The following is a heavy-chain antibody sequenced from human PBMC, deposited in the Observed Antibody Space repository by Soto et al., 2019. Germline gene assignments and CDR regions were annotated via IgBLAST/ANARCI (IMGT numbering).Heavy chain of an antibody. V-gene: IGHV2-5*02. J-gene: IGHJ4*02. CDR3: AHRILRTVFGLVTTTAIYFDF. Sequence: QITLNESGPPVVKPAETLTLTYTFSGFSLTTSGVGVGWIRQSPGKAPEWLALIYWDDDKRYSASLKSRLTITKDTSKNQVVLTMASVDPADTATYYCAHRILRTVFGLVTTTAIYFDFWGQGTPVVVSS. D-gene: IGHD3-3*01. CDR1: GFSLTTSGVG. CDR2: IYWDDDK.